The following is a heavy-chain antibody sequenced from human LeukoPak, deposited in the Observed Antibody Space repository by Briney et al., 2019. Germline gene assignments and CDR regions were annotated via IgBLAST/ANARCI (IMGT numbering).Heavy chain of an antibody. Sequence: GRSLRLSCAASGFTFDDYAMHWVRQAPGKGLEWVSGISWNSGSIGYADSVKGRFTISRDNAKNSLYLQMNSLRAEDTAVYYCASSPSYYYDSSGYWRDYWGQGTLVTVSS. CDR1: GFTFDDYA. CDR3: ASSPSYYYDSSGYWRDY. CDR2: ISWNSGSI. V-gene: IGHV3-9*01. J-gene: IGHJ4*02. D-gene: IGHD3-22*01.